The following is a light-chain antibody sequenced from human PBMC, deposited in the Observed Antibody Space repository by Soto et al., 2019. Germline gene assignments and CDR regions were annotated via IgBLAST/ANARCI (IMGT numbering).Light chain of an antibody. Sequence: EIVLTQSPATLSLSPGERATLSCRASQSVSSYLAWYQQKPGQAPRLLIYDASNRATGIPARFSGSGSGTALTLTISRLEPEDFAVYYCQQRSNWPLTFGGGTKVEIK. CDR3: QQRSNWPLT. CDR2: DAS. J-gene: IGKJ4*01. V-gene: IGKV3-11*01. CDR1: QSVSSY.